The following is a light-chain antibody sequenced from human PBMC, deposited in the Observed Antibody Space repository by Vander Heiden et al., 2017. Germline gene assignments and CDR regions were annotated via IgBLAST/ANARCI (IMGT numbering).Light chain of an antibody. CDR3: QQDNNWPPWT. Sequence: EIVMTQSPATLSVSPGERATLSCRASQGVSTNLAWYQQKPGQGPRLLIFAASTRAPGVPDRISGSGSGTEFALTISSLQSEDFAVYFCQQDNNWPPWTFGQGTKVEIK. CDR1: QGVSTN. CDR2: AAS. J-gene: IGKJ1*01. V-gene: IGKV3-15*01.